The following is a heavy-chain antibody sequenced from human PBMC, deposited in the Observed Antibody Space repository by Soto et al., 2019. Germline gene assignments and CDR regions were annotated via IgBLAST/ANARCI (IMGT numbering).Heavy chain of an antibody. V-gene: IGHV1-69*13. J-gene: IGHJ6*02. Sequence: GASVKVSCKASGGTFSSYAISWVRQAPGQGLEWMGGIIPIFGTANYAQKFQGRVTITADESTSTAYMELSSLRSEDTAVYYCAREGGYSYGSEIYYYYGMDVWGQGTTVTVSS. CDR3: AREGGYSYGSEIYYYYGMDV. CDR1: GGTFSSYA. CDR2: IIPIFGTA. D-gene: IGHD5-18*01.